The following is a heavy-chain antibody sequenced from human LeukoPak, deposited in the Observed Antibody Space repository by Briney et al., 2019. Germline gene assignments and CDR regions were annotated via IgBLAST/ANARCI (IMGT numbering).Heavy chain of an antibody. Sequence: ASVKVSCKASGYTFTTYDINWVRQATGQGLEWMGWINLKSGNAGYAQNFQGSVTITRDTSISTAYMELSGLRSEDTAVYYCARVAGSIDYWGQGTLVTVSS. CDR3: ARVAGSIDY. CDR2: INLKSGNA. J-gene: IGHJ4*02. CDR1: GYTFTTYD. V-gene: IGHV1-8*03. D-gene: IGHD6-19*01.